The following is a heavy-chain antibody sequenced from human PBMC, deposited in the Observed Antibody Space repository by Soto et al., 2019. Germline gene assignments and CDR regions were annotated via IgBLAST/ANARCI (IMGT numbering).Heavy chain of an antibody. CDR3: ARGYCSSGTCPPLDF. D-gene: IGHD2-15*01. CDR2: IKEDGSQM. Sequence: PGGSLRLSCTTSGFTFSDYWMTWVRQAPGKGLEWVANIKEDGSQMFYLDSVKGRFTVSRDNAKNSLYLQMNYPRAEDTAVYCCARGYCSSGTCPPLDFWGQGTLVTVSS. J-gene: IGHJ4*02. CDR1: GFTFSDYW. V-gene: IGHV3-7*03.